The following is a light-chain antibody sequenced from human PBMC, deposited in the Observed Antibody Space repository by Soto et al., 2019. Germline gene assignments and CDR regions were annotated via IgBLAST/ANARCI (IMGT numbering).Light chain of an antibody. CDR2: AAS. J-gene: IGKJ1*01. Sequence: DIQMTQSPSSLSPSVGDRVTITSRASQSISSYLNWYQQKPGKAPKLLIYAASSLQSGVPSRFSGSGSGTDFTLTISSLQPEDFATYYCQQSYSTPRTFGQGTKVDIK. CDR1: QSISSY. CDR3: QQSYSTPRT. V-gene: IGKV1-39*01.